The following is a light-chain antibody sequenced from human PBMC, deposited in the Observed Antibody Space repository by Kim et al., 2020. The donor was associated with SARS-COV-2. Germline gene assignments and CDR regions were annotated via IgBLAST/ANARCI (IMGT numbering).Light chain of an antibody. V-gene: IGKV1-5*03. CDR2: KAS. CDR3: QQYNSYPWT. CDR1: ISSW. Sequence: ISSWLAWYQQKPGKAPKLLIYKASSLESGVPSRFSGSGSGTEFTLTISSLQPDDFATYYCQQYNSYPWTFGQGTKVEIK. J-gene: IGKJ1*01.